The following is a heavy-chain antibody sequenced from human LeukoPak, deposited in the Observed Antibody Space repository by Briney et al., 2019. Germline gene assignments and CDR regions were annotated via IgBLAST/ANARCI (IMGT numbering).Heavy chain of an antibody. CDR2: IYYSGST. CDR1: GGSISSGGYY. Sequence: SETLSLNCTVSGGSISSGGYYWSWIRQPPGKGLEWIGYIYYSGSTNYNPSLKSRVTISVDTSKNQFSLKLSSVTAADTAVYYCAREVYDSSGYPMYNWFDPWGQGTLVTVSS. CDR3: AREVYDSSGYPMYNWFDP. D-gene: IGHD3-22*01. V-gene: IGHV4-61*08. J-gene: IGHJ5*02.